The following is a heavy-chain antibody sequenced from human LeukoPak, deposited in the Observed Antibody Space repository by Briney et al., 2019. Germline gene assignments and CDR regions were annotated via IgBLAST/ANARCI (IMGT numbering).Heavy chain of an antibody. CDR3: AATYYDYVWGSYRYSGYRD. V-gene: IGHV3-23*01. CDR2: ISGSGGST. CDR1: GFTFSSYG. D-gene: IGHD3-16*02. Sequence: GGSLRLSCAASGFTFSSYGMSWVRQAPGKGLEWVSAISGSGGSTYYADSVKGRFTISRDNSKNTLYLQMNSLRAEDTAVYYCAATYYDYVWGSYRYSGYRDWGQGTLVTVSS. J-gene: IGHJ4*02.